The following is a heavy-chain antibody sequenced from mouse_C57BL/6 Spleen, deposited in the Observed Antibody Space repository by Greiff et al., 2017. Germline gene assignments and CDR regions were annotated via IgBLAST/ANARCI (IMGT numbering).Heavy chain of an antibody. V-gene: IGHV1-53*01. J-gene: IGHJ4*01. CDR2: INPSNGGT. CDR3: AREDGYFDYAMDD. D-gene: IGHD2-3*01. Sequence: VQLQQPGTELVKPGASVKLSCKASGYTFTSYWMHWVKQRPGQGLEWIGNINPSNGGTNYNEKFKSKATLTVDKSSSTAYMQLSSLTSEDSAVYYCAREDGYFDYAMDDWGQGTSVTVSS. CDR1: GYTFTSYW.